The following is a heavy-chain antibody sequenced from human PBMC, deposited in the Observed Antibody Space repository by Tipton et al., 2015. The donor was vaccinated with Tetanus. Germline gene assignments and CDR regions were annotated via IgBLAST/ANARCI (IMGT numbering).Heavy chain of an antibody. J-gene: IGHJ4*02. Sequence: GLVKPSETLSLTCAVYGGSFSGYYWSWIRQPPGRGLEWIGEINHSGSTNYNPSLKSRVTIPVDTSKNQFSLKLSSVTAADTAVYYCASSLWFGELSYYFDYWGQGTLVTVSS. D-gene: IGHD3-10*01. CDR2: INHSGST. CDR1: GGSFSGYY. CDR3: ASSLWFGELSYYFDY. V-gene: IGHV4-34*01.